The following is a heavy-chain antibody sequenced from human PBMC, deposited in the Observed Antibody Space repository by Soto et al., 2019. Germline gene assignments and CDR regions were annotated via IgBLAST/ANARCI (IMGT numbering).Heavy chain of an antibody. Sequence: SETLSLTCAVSGYSISSGYYWGWIRQPPGKGLEWIGSIYHSGSTYYNPSLKSRVTISVDTSKNQFSLKLSSVTAADTAVYYCAREACSSTNCYLWWFDPWGQGTLVTVSS. CDR3: AREACSSTNCYLWWFDP. J-gene: IGHJ5*02. CDR2: IYHSGST. D-gene: IGHD2-2*01. CDR1: GYSISSGYY. V-gene: IGHV4-38-2*02.